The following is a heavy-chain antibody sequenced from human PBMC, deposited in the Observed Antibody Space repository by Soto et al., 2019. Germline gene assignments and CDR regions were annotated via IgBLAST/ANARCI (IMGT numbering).Heavy chain of an antibody. D-gene: IGHD6-6*01. CDR2: IYYSGRT. CDR1: GGSISSYY. V-gene: IGHV4-59*01. CDR3: AGAIAARHYYYYYGMDV. J-gene: IGHJ6*02. Sequence: PSATLSLTCTVSGGSISSYYWSWIRQPPGKGLEWIGYIYYSGRTNYYPSLKSRVTISVDTSKNQFSLMLISVTAADTAVFYCAGAIAARHYYYYYGMDVWGQGTTVTVSS.